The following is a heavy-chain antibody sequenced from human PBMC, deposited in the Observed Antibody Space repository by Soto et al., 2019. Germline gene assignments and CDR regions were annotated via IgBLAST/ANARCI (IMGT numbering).Heavy chain of an antibody. D-gene: IGHD5-18*01. CDR2: INHSGST. J-gene: IGHJ4*02. CDR3: ASGRYSSPRPGPDY. CDR1: GGSFSGYY. V-gene: IGHV4-34*01. Sequence: SETLSLTCAVYGGSFSGYYWSWIRQPPGKGLEWIGEINHSGSTNYNPSLKSRVTISVDTSKNQFSLKLSSVTAADTAVYYCASGRYSSPRPGPDYWGQGTLV.